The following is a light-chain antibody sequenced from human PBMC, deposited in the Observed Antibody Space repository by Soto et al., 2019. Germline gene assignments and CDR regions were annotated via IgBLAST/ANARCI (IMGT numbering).Light chain of an antibody. CDR2: DAS. CDR3: QQRVNWPPIT. Sequence: EVVLTQSPATLSLSPGERATLSCRASQSVSNYLVWYQQKPGQAPRLLIYDASNRATGIPARFSGSGSGTDFTLTIDSLEPEDFAIYVSQQRVNWPPITFGQGTRLEVK. J-gene: IGKJ5*01. V-gene: IGKV3-11*01. CDR1: QSVSNY.